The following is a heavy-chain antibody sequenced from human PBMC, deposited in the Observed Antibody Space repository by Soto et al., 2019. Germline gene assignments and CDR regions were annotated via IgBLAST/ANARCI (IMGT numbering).Heavy chain of an antibody. CDR2: ISYDGSNK. CDR1: GFTFSSYG. J-gene: IGHJ4*02. D-gene: IGHD3-22*01. CDR3: AKDGDDGVRYYYDSSGYYYFDY. Sequence: GGSLRLSCAASGFTFSSYGMHWVRQAPGKGLEWVAVISYDGSNKYYADSVKGRFTISRDNSKNTLYLQMNSLRAEDTAVYYCAKDGDDGVRYYYDSSGYYYFDYWGQGTLVTVSS. V-gene: IGHV3-30*18.